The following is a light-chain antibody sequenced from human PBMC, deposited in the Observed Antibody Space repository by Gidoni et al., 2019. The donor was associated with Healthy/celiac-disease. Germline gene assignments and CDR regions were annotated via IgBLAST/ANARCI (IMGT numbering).Light chain of an antibody. V-gene: IGLV1-40*01. J-gene: IGLJ3*02. CDR1: SSNIVAGYD. Sequence: QSVLTQPPSVSGAPGQRVTISCTGSSSNIVAGYDVHWYPQLPGTAPKLLIYGNSNRPSGVPDRFSGSKSGTSASLAITGLQAEDEADYYCQSYDSSLSGSWVFGGGTKLTV. CDR2: GNS. CDR3: QSYDSSLSGSWV.